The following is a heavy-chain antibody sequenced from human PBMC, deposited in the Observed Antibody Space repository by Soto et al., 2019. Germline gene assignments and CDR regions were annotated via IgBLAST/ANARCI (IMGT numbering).Heavy chain of an antibody. CDR2: IFSNDDK. CDR1: GLSLSNGRLG. D-gene: IGHD2-2*01. J-gene: IGHJ5*02. CDR3: ALIKDCSRTDCYLASFDP. Sequence: SGPTRVNRTDALTLTCTVSGLSLSNGRLGVSWIRQPPGKALEWLAHIFSNDDKSYSTSLKSRLTISKDTSRSQVVLTMTNMDPVDSATYYCALIKDCSRTDCYLASFDPWGQGTLVTVSS. V-gene: IGHV2-26*01.